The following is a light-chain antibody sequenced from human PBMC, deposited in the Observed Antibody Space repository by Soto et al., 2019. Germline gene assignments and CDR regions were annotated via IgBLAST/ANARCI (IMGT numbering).Light chain of an antibody. Sequence: QSVLAQPASVSGTPGQSITISCTGSNSDVGIYDFVSWYQHHPGRAPKLIVYEGTKRPSGVSNRFSGSKSGNTASLTISGLQAEDEADYYRCSYALLFGTGTKVTVL. V-gene: IGLV2-23*01. J-gene: IGLJ1*01. CDR3: CSYALL. CDR2: EGT. CDR1: NSDVGIYDF.